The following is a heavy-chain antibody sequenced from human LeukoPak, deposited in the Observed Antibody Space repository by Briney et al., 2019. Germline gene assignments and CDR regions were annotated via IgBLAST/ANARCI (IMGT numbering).Heavy chain of an antibody. J-gene: IGHJ4*02. CDR2: ISAYNGNA. D-gene: IGHD6-13*01. CDR1: GYTFTSYG. Sequence: ASVKVSCKASGYTFTSYGISWVRQAPGQGLEWMGWISAYNGNADYAQKFQGRVTMTTDTSTSTAYMELRSLRSDDTAVYFCASESGTGYSSSIDYWGQGTLVTVSS. CDR3: ASESGTGYSSSIDY. V-gene: IGHV1-18*01.